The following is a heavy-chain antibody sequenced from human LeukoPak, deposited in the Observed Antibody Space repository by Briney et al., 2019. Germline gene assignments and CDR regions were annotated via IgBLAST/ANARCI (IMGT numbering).Heavy chain of an antibody. J-gene: IGHJ4*02. CDR2: ISRNSYT. Sequence: GGSLRLSCAVSGFTFSDYYMSWIRQAPGKGLEWVSYISRNSYTNYADSVKGRFTISRDNAKNSLYLQMASLRAEDTAVYYCARVGIAAVGAYYFDYWGQGTLVAVSS. CDR3: ARVGIAAVGAYYFDY. V-gene: IGHV3-11*06. CDR1: GFTFSDYY. D-gene: IGHD6-13*01.